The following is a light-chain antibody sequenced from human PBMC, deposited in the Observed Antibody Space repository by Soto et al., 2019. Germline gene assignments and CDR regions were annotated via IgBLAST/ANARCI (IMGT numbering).Light chain of an antibody. CDR1: QDISRW. Sequence: DIQMTQSPSSVSASVGDRVTITCRASQDISRWLAWYQQKPGKAPKLLIYTASTLHSGVPSRFSGSGYGTDFTLTINGLQPEDFATYFCQQANGFPLTFGGGTKVEIK. CDR3: QQANGFPLT. CDR2: TAS. V-gene: IGKV1-12*01. J-gene: IGKJ4*01.